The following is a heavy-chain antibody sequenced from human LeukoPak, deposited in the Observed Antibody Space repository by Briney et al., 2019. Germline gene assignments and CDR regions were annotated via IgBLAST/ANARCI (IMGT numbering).Heavy chain of an antibody. V-gene: IGHV3-48*03. CDR3: ARVEFDYYDSSGPRAYYYGMDV. Sequence: GGSLRLSCAASGFTFSTYELNWVRQAPGKGLERVSYISSSGSTIYYADSVKGRFTISRDNAKNSLYLQMNSLRAEDTAVYYCARVEFDYYDSSGPRAYYYGMDVWGQGTTVTVSS. D-gene: IGHD3-22*01. CDR1: GFTFSTYE. CDR2: ISSSGSTI. J-gene: IGHJ6*02.